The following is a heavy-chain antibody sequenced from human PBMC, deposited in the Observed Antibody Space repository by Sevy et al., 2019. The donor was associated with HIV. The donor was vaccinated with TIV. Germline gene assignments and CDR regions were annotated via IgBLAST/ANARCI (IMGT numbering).Heavy chain of an antibody. CDR1: GFTFTSYG. V-gene: IGHV3-30*18. CDR2: ISYDGSNK. D-gene: IGHD5-18*01. Sequence: RSLRLSCAASGFTFTSYGMHWVRQAPGKGLEWVAVISYDGSNKYYADSVKGRFTISRDNSKNTLYLQVNSLRAVDTAVYYCAKSTMRDTAMALYYYFYYGMDVWGQGTTVTVSS. J-gene: IGHJ6*02. CDR3: AKSTMRDTAMALYYYFYYGMDV.